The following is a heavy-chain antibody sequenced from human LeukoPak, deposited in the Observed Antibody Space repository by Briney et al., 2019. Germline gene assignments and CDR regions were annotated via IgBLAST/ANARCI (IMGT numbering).Heavy chain of an antibody. D-gene: IGHD6-13*01. J-gene: IGHJ4*02. CDR2: INPSGST. CDR1: GGSFSSYY. V-gene: IGHV4-34*01. Sequence: PSETLSLTCAVYGGSFSSYYWGWIRQPPGKGLEWIGEINPSGSTNYNPSLKSRVTISVDTSKNQFSLKLSSVTAADTAVYYCARGVYIAAAQYGYWGQGTLVTVSS. CDR3: ARGVYIAAAQYGY.